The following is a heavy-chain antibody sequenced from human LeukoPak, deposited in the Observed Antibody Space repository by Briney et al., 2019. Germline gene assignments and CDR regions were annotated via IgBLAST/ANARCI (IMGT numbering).Heavy chain of an antibody. CDR1: GFTFSSYA. J-gene: IGHJ3*02. V-gene: IGHV3-30*04. CDR3: ARETYYYDSSGYYPVAGGDFDI. CDR2: ISYDGSNK. D-gene: IGHD3-22*01. Sequence: GGSLRLSCAASGFTFSSYAMHWVRQAPGKGLEWVAVISYDGSNKYYADSVKGRFTISRDNSKNTLYLQMNSQRAEDTAVYYCARETYYYDSSGYYPVAGGDFDIWGQGTMVTVSS.